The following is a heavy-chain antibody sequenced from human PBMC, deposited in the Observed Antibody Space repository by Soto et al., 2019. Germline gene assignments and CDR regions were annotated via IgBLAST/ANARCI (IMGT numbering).Heavy chain of an antibody. V-gene: IGHV4-30-2*01. CDR3: ARGVNYYDSSGSSLFDS. J-gene: IGHJ5*01. CDR1: GGSLKKGGYS. D-gene: IGHD3-22*01. CDR2: IYHTGTT. Sequence: PSGTPSLTLTGSGGSLKKGGYSLTRLRQPQGKGLEWIGFIYHTGTTYYNPSLKSRVTISVDRSKNQFSLKLNSVTAADTAVYYCARGVNYYDSSGSSLFDSWGRGALVTVSS.